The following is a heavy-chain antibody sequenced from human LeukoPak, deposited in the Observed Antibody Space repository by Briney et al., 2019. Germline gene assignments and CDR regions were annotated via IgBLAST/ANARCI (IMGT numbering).Heavy chain of an antibody. D-gene: IGHD5-12*01. J-gene: IGHJ4*02. CDR2: IKEDGSVK. CDR1: GFTFSTHW. CDR3: ARDSTWQLDY. V-gene: IGHV3-7*03. Sequence: PGGSLRLSCTASGFTFSTHWMTWVRQPPGKELEWVANIKEDGSVKYYVDSVKGRFTISRDNTKNALYLQMNSLRADDTAVYFCARDSTWQLDYWGQGTLITVSS.